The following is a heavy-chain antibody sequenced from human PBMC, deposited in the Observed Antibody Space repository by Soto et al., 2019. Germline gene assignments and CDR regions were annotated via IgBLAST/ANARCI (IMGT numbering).Heavy chain of an antibody. D-gene: IGHD5-12*01. J-gene: IGHJ4*02. CDR1: GGSISSYC. Sequence: PSETLSLTCTVSGGSISSYCWSWIRQPPGKGLEWIGYIYYSGGTNYNPSLKSRVTISVDTSKNQFSLKLSSVTAADTAVYYCARAISGYADFDYWGQGTLVTVSS. CDR2: IYYSGGT. V-gene: IGHV4-59*01. CDR3: ARAISGYADFDY.